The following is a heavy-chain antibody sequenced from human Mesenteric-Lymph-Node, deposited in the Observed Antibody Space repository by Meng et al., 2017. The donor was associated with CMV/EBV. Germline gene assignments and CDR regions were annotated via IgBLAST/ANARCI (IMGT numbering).Heavy chain of an antibody. D-gene: IGHD2-15*01. CDR1: GFTFSSYS. Sequence: GESLKISCAASGFTFSSYSMNWVRQAPGKGLEWVSSISSSSSYIYYADSVKGRFTISRDNAKNSLYLQMNSLRAEDTAVYYCARDEGYCSGGSCYSSYYYYGMAVWGQGTTVTVSS. CDR2: ISSSSSYI. V-gene: IGHV3-21*01. CDR3: ARDEGYCSGGSCYSSYYYYGMAV. J-gene: IGHJ6*02.